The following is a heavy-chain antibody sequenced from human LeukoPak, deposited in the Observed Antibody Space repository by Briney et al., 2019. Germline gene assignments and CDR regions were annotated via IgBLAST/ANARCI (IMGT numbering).Heavy chain of an antibody. V-gene: IGHV1-46*01. J-gene: IGHJ5*02. CDR1: GYTFINYY. Sequence: ASVKVSCKASGYTFINYYMHWVRQAPGQGLKWMGIINPSAGSTTYAQNFQGRVTMTRDTSTNTVYMELNSLRSDDTAVYYCARQRDSNWFDPWGQGTLVTVSS. CDR3: ARQRDSNWFDP. D-gene: IGHD4-11*01. CDR2: INPSAGST.